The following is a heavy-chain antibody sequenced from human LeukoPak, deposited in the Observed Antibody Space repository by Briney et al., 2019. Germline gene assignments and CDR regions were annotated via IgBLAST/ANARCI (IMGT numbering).Heavy chain of an antibody. D-gene: IGHD4-23*01. CDR2: IYSGVNT. Sequence: GGSLRRSCAASGFTVSSNYMNWVRQAPGKGLEWVSVIYSGVNTYYADSVKGRFTISRNNSKNTLHLQMNSLRAEDSAVYYCARARAYGGRLGYWGQGTLVTVSS. J-gene: IGHJ4*02. CDR1: GFTVSSNY. CDR3: ARARAYGGRLGY. V-gene: IGHV3-53*04.